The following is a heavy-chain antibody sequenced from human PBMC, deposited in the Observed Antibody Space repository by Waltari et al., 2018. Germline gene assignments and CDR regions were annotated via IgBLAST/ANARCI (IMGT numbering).Heavy chain of an antibody. CDR2: GYYSGSA. CDR1: GGSISRSSYY. Sequence: QLHLQESGPGLLKPSETLSLTCTVSGGSISRSSYYWSWLRQPPGKGLEWIGRGYYSGSAYYNPSLKSRVTISVDTSKNQFSLKLSSVTAADTAVYYCARYLGSGSYYFDYWGQGTLVTVSS. D-gene: IGHD3-10*01. CDR3: ARYLGSGSYYFDY. V-gene: IGHV4-39*01. J-gene: IGHJ4*02.